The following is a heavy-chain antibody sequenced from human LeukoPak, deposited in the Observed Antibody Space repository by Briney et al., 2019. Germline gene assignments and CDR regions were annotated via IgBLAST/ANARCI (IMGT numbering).Heavy chain of an antibody. J-gene: IGHJ6*03. CDR2: ISSSGSAK. D-gene: IGHD6-6*01. Sequence: GGSLRLSCAASGFTFSSHEMNWVRQAPGKGLEWVSYISSSGSAKYYADSVKGRFTISRDNAKNSLYLQMNILRAEDTAVYYCARRGGSSSMDYYYHYMDVWGKGTTVTVSS. CDR3: ARRGGSSSMDYYYHYMDV. CDR1: GFTFSSHE. V-gene: IGHV3-48*03.